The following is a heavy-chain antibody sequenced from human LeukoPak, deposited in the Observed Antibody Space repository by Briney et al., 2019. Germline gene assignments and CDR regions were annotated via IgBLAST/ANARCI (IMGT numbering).Heavy chain of an antibody. CDR3: ARSQTYNYYMDV. V-gene: IGHV1-69*05. Sequence: ASVKVSCKASGGTFNSFAISWVRQAPGQGLEWMGGIIPIFGTANYAQKFQGRVTITTDESTSTAYMELSSLRSEDTAVYYCARSQTYNYYMDVWGKGTTVTVSS. J-gene: IGHJ6*03. CDR2: IIPIFGTA. CDR1: GGTFNSFA.